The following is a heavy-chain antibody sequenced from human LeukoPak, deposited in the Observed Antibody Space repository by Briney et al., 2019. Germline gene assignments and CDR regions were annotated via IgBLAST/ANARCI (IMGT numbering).Heavy chain of an antibody. Sequence: SETLSLTCAVSGYSISSGYYWGWIRQPPGKGLEWIGSIYYSGSTYYNPSLKSRVTISVDTSKNQFSLKLSPVTAADTAVYYCARHLWLVQQPFDYWGQGALVTVSS. V-gene: IGHV4-38-2*01. CDR3: ARHLWLVQQPFDY. D-gene: IGHD6-19*01. J-gene: IGHJ4*02. CDR2: IYYSGST. CDR1: GYSISSGYY.